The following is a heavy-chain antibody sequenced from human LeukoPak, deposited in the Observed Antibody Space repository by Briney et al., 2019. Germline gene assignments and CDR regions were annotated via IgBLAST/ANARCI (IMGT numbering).Heavy chain of an antibody. V-gene: IGHV4-39*01. CDR3: ARTHSSLDAFDV. J-gene: IGHJ3*01. CDR1: GGSISVSGYY. D-gene: IGHD3-22*01. CDR2: IYYSGTT. Sequence: TSETLSLTCSVSGGSISVSGYYWGWIRQSPEKGLEGIANIYYSGTTYYSPSLESRVTISVETSKSQFSLRMTSVAAADTAVYYCARTHSSLDAFDVWGQGTMVIVSS.